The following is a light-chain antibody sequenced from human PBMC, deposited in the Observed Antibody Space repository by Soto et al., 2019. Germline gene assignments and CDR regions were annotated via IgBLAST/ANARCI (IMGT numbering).Light chain of an antibody. CDR2: DVN. Sequence: QSVLTQPPSASGSPGQSLTISCTRTSSDVGGYNFVSWYQQHPGKAPKLMISDVNRRPSGVPDRFSGSKSGNTASLTVSGLQAEDEADYYCSSYAGSNNWVFGGGTKLTVL. J-gene: IGLJ3*02. V-gene: IGLV2-8*01. CDR3: SSYAGSNNWV. CDR1: SSDVGGYNF.